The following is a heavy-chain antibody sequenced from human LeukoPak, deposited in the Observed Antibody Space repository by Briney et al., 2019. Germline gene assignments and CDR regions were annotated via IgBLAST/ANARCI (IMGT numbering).Heavy chain of an antibody. D-gene: IGHD3-3*01. J-gene: IGHJ6*03. V-gene: IGHV1-18*01. CDR2: ISAYNGNT. Sequence: ASVKVSCKASGYTFTSYGISWVRQAPGQGLEWMGWISAYNGNTNYAQKLQGRVTMTTDTSTSTAYMELRSLRSDDTAVYYSARVLESQYYYYYYMDVWGKGTTVTVSS. CDR3: ARVLESQYYYYYYMDV. CDR1: GYTFTSYG.